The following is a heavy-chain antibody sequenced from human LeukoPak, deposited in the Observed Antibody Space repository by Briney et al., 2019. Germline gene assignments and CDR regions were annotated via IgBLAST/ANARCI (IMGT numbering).Heavy chain of an antibody. V-gene: IGHV4-39*01. J-gene: IGHJ4*02. Sequence: SETLSLTCTVSGGSISSSSYSWGWIRQPPGKGLEWIGSIYDSGSTYYNPSLKSRVTISVDTSKNQFSLKLSSVTAADTAVYYCARTLSDIAAHDYWGQGTLVTVSS. CDR2: IYDSGST. CDR1: GGSISSSSYS. CDR3: ARTLSDIAAHDY. D-gene: IGHD6-6*01.